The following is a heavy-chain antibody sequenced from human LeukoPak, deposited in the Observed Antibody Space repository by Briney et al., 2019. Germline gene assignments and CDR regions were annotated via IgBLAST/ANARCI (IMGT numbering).Heavy chain of an antibody. Sequence: PSETLSLTCTVSGGSSSSYYWSWIRQPAGKGLEWIGRIYTSGSTNYNPSLKSRVTMSVDTSKNQLSLKLSSVTAADTAVYHCARVIYGSWYLGWFDPWGQGTLVTVSS. J-gene: IGHJ5*02. CDR1: GGSSSSYY. V-gene: IGHV4-4*07. CDR2: IYTSGST. D-gene: IGHD6-13*01. CDR3: ARVIYGSWYLGWFDP.